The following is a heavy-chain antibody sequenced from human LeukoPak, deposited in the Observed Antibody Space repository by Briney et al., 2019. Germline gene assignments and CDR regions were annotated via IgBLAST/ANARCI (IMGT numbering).Heavy chain of an antibody. J-gene: IGHJ4*02. CDR1: GGSFSGYY. CDR2: INHSGST. CDR3: AREGQQLVDPIDY. D-gene: IGHD6-13*01. Sequence: PSETLSLTCAVYGGSFSGYYWSWIRQPPGKGLEWIGEINHSGSTNYNPSLKSRVTISVDTSKNQFSLKLSSVTAADTAVYYCAREGQQLVDPIDYWGQGTLVTVSS. V-gene: IGHV4-34*01.